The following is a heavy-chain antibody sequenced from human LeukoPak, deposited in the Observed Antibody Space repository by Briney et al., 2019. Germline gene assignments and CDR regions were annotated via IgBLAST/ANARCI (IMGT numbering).Heavy chain of an antibody. J-gene: IGHJ5*02. V-gene: IGHV4-39*01. D-gene: IGHD3-22*01. CDR1: GGSLSRSTYY. CDR2: IFYSGST. CDR3: ARVITLIAGNWFDP. Sequence: PSETLSLTCIVSGGSLSRSTYYWGWIRQPPGKGLQWIGNIFYSGSTYYNPSLESRLTMSVDTSKNQFSLKLSSVTAADTAVYYCARVITLIAGNWFDPWGQGTLVTVSS.